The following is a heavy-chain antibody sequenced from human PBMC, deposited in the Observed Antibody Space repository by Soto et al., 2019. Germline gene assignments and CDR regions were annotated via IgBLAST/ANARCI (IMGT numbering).Heavy chain of an antibody. CDR1: GFTFSSYS. Sequence: GGSLRLSCAASGFTFSSYSMNWVRQAPGKGLEWVSYISSSSSTIYYADSVKGRFTISRDNAKNSLYLQMNSLRDEDTAVYYCARGAPDYDILTGPPTPLDYWGQGTLVTVSS. J-gene: IGHJ4*02. D-gene: IGHD3-9*01. CDR3: ARGAPDYDILTGPPTPLDY. V-gene: IGHV3-48*02. CDR2: ISSSSSTI.